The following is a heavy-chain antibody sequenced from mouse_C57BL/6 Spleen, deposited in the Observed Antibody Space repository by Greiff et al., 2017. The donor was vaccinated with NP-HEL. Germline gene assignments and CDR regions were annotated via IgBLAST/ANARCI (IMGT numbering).Heavy chain of an antibody. J-gene: IGHJ2*01. CDR3: LYGRRGY. Sequence: QVQLKESGPELVKPGASVKISCKASGYAFSSSWMNWVKQRPGKGLEWIGRIYPGDGDTNYNGKFKGKATLTADKSSSTAYMQLSSLTSEDSAVYFCLYGRRGYWGQGTTLTVSS. CDR1: GYAFSSSW. D-gene: IGHD1-1*01. V-gene: IGHV1-82*01. CDR2: IYPGDGDT.